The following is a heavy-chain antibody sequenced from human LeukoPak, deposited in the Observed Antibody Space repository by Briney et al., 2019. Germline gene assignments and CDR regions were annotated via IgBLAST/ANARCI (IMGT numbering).Heavy chain of an antibody. J-gene: IGHJ3*02. CDR3: TRDLDLYNDAFDI. CDR2: IRSRSNEI. CDR1: GFTFNRYR. D-gene: IGHD1-14*01. Sequence: GGSLRLSCTASGFTFNRYRMNWVRQSPGKGLEWVSSIRSRSNEIYYADSVKGRFTISRDNAKNSVFLQINSLRAEDTAVYYCTRDLDLYNDAFDIWGQGTRVIVSS. V-gene: IGHV3-21*01.